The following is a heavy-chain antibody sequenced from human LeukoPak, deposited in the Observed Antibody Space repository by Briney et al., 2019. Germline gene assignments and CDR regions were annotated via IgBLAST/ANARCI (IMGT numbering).Heavy chain of an antibody. Sequence: PSETLSLTCTVSGGSISSYYWSWIRQPPGKGLEWIGYIYYSGSTNYNPSLKSRVTISVDTSKNQFSLKLSPVTAADTAVYYCARTRLSPTDYYYYYGMDVWGQGTTVTVSS. V-gene: IGHV4-59*08. CDR2: IYYSGST. D-gene: IGHD2-8*01. CDR1: GGSISSYY. J-gene: IGHJ6*02. CDR3: ARTRLSPTDYYYYYGMDV.